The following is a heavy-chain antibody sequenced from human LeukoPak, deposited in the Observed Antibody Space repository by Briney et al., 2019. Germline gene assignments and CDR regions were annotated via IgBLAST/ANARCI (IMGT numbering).Heavy chain of an antibody. CDR2: MNPNSGNT. V-gene: IGHV1-8*01. J-gene: IGHJ5*02. CDR3: ARAVQLERINWFDP. Sequence: EASVKVSCKASGYTFTSYDINWVRQATGQGLEWMGWMNPNSGNTGYAQKFQGRVTMTRNTSISTAYMELSSLRSEDTAVYYCARAVQLERINWFDPWGQGTLVTVSS. D-gene: IGHD1-1*01. CDR1: GYTFTSYD.